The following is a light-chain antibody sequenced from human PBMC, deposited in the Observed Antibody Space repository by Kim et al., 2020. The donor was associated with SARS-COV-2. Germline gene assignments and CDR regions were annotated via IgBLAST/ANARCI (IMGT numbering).Light chain of an antibody. CDR3: QQYISAPLT. V-gene: IGKV3-20*01. CDR1: ESVSTRQ. CDR2: VAS. J-gene: IGKJ1*01. Sequence: TPGERDTRSCRASESVSTRQVAWYQQKPGQAPRLLIYVASNRATGIPDRFSGSGSGTDFTLTISRLEPEDFAMYYCQQYISAPLTFGQGTKVDIK.